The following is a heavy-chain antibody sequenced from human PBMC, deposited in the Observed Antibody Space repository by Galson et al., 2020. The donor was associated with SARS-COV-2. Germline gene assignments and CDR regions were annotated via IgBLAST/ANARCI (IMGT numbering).Heavy chain of an antibody. V-gene: IGHV3-30*18. CDR2: PTHDGSPA. J-gene: IGHJ2*01. CDR1: GLTFRTGA. Sequence: SCPASGLTFRTGAMHWVRQAPGKGLVRVAAPTHDGSPAHYADSVKGRFTISRDSSTNTLYLQMNNLRHEDTAVYYCAKASSGYSYGVYWYFDIWGRGTRVTASS. CDR3: AKASSGYSYGVYWYFDI. D-gene: IGHD5-18*01.